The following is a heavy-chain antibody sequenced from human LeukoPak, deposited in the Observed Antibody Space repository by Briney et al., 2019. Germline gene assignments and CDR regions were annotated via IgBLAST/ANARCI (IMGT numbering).Heavy chain of an antibody. CDR2: ISWNSGSI. CDR1: GFTFSSYA. V-gene: IGHV3-9*01. CDR3: AKDKGPYYYGSGSNWFDP. Sequence: GGSLRLSCAASGFTFSSYAMHWVRQAPGKGLEWVSGISWNSGSIGYADSVKGRFTISRDNAKNSLYLQMNSLRAEDTALYYCAKDKGPYYYGSGSNWFDPWGQGTLVTVSS. D-gene: IGHD3-10*01. J-gene: IGHJ5*02.